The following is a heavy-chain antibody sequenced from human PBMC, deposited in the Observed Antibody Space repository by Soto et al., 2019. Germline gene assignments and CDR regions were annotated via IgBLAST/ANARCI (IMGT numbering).Heavy chain of an antibody. CDR1: GFTFSNYA. J-gene: IGHJ5*02. Sequence: GSLRLSWAASGFTFSNYAMIWVRQSPGKGLEWVSGISATGGSTYYADSVKGRFTISRDNSRNTLYLQMNSLRAEDTAFYYCEKGGYCTSISCPRWFDPWGQGTLVTVSS. CDR3: EKGGYCTSISCPRWFDP. V-gene: IGHV3-23*01. CDR2: ISATGGST. D-gene: IGHD2-2*01.